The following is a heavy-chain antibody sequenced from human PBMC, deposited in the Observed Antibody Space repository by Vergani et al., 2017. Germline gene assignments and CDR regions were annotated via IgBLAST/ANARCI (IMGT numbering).Heavy chain of an antibody. V-gene: IGHV4-4*01. CDR2: IYHSGTT. CDR1: GGPVSRSSW. J-gene: IGHJ4*02. D-gene: IGHD4-17*01. Sequence: QMQLQESGPGLVKPPGTLSLTCAVPGGPVSRSSWWSWVRQPPGKGLEWIGEIYHSGTTNFNPSLKSRVTMSIDKSKNQFSLKLNSVTAADTAVYCCTRGYGDYGSDWGEGILVTVSS. CDR3: TRGYGDYGSD.